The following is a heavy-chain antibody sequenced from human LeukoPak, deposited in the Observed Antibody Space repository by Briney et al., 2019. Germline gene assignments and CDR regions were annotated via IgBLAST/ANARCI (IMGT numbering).Heavy chain of an antibody. V-gene: IGHV4-34*01. Sequence: SETLSLTCAVYGGSSSGYYWSWIRQRPGKGLEWIGEINHSGSTNYNPSLKSRVTISVDTSKNQFSLKLSSVTAADTAVYYCARAPGITMIVVWGQGTLVTVSS. D-gene: IGHD3-22*01. CDR3: ARAPGITMIVV. J-gene: IGHJ4*02. CDR2: INHSGST. CDR1: GGSSSGYY.